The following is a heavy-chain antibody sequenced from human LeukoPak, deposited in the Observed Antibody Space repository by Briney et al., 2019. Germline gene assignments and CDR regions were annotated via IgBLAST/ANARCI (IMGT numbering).Heavy chain of an antibody. CDR2: VDGHGHGT. J-gene: IGHJ5*02. Sequence: GGSLRLSCAASGFTFSSYWMHWVRQAPGKGPEWVSPVDGHGHGTAYADSVKGRFTISRDNAKNTLSLQMNSLRAEDTAVYYCSRSKYDSTSFYYNLDLWGQGTLVTVSS. V-gene: IGHV3-74*01. CDR3: SRSKYDSTSFYYNLDL. CDR1: GFTFSSYW. D-gene: IGHD3-10*01.